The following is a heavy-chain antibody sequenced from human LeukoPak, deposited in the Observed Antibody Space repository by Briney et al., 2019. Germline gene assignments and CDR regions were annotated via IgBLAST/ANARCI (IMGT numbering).Heavy chain of an antibody. V-gene: IGHV4-34*01. J-gene: IGHJ6*03. CDR1: GGPFTDYSGYS. CDR2: INHSGSP. D-gene: IGHD3-3*01. CDR3: ARVRHDPLEYSYYIDL. Sequence: SETLSLTCAVYGGPFTDYSGYSCTWIRQPPGKGLEWIGEINHSGSPNYNPSLESRLTISVDTSKRQFSLKLNSVTAADAAVYHCARVRHDPLEYSYYIDLWGNGTMVTVSS.